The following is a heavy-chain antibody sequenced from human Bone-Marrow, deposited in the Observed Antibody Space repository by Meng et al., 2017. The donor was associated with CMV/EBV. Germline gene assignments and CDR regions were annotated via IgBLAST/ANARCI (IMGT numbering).Heavy chain of an antibody. CDR2: ISYDGSNK. D-gene: IGHD5-24*01. CDR1: GFTFSSYA. Sequence: LSLTCAASGFTFSSYAMHWVRQAPGKGLEWVAVISYDGSNKYYADSVKGRFTISRDNSKNTLYLQMNSLRAEDTAVYYCARGAQVEHYWGQGTTVTVSS. J-gene: IGHJ6*02. CDR3: ARGAQVEHY. V-gene: IGHV3-30*04.